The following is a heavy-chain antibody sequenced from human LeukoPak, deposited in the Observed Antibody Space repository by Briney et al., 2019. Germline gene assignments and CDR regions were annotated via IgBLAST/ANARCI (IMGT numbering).Heavy chain of an antibody. CDR3: ARGPDYRFDR. CDR1: RFSFDDFV. J-gene: IGHJ4*02. D-gene: IGHD4/OR15-4a*01. Sequence: PGRSLRLSCAASRFSFDDFVMHWVRPAPGKGLEWVSGINWNSDIIGYADSVKGRFTISRDNAKNSLYLQMNSLGPEDTAFYYCARGPDYRFDRWGQGTLVTVFS. CDR2: INWNSDII. V-gene: IGHV3-9*01.